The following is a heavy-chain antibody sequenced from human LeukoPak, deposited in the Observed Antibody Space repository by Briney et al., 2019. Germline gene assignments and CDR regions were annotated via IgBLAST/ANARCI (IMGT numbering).Heavy chain of an antibody. Sequence: SGTLSLTCAVSGGSISSSNWWSWVRQPPGKGLEWIGEIYHSGSTNYNPSLKSRVTISVDKSKNQFSLKLSSVTAADTAVYYCARITLKRDYDILTGQYPMTFDIWGQGTMVTVSS. CDR2: IYHSGST. J-gene: IGHJ3*02. CDR3: ARITLKRDYDILTGQYPMTFDI. D-gene: IGHD3-9*01. V-gene: IGHV4-4*02. CDR1: GGSISSSNW.